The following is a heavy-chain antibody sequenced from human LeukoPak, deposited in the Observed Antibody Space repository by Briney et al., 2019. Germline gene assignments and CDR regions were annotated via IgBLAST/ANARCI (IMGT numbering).Heavy chain of an antibody. Sequence: PGGSLRLSCASSGFSFSGYAMIWVRQAPGKGLELVSTVSGSGASTFYADSVRGRFITSKDIPSNTVYLQMNSLRAEDTAVYYCAKDYYGSGSPRSDYWGQGTLVTVSS. CDR1: GFSFSGYA. CDR2: VSGSGAST. CDR3: AKDYYGSGSPRSDY. V-gene: IGHV3-23*01. J-gene: IGHJ4*02. D-gene: IGHD3-10*01.